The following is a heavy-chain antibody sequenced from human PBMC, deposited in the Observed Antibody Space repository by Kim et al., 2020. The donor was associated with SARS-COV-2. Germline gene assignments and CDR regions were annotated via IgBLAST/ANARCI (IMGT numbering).Heavy chain of an antibody. J-gene: IGHJ6*03. V-gene: IGHV4-34*01. Sequence: SETLSLTCAVYGGSFSGYYWSWIRQPPGKGLEWIGEINHSGSTNYNPSLKSRVTISVDTSKNQFSLKLSSVTAADTAVYYCARGNTMIVMFGYYYMDVWG. CDR2: INHSGST. CDR1: GGSFSGYY. CDR3: ARGNTMIVMFGYYYMDV. D-gene: IGHD3-22*01.